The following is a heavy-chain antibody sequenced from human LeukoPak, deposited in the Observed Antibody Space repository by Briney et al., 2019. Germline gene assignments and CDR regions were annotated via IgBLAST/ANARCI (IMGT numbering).Heavy chain of an antibody. J-gene: IGHJ4*02. D-gene: IGHD2-21*02. CDR1: GFTFGTYG. CDR2: ISYDGNKK. Sequence: PGRSLRLSCAASGFTFGTYGMHWVRQAPGKGLEWVAVISYDGNKKYYADSVKGRFTISRDNSKNTLYLQMNSLRAEDTAVYYCAKDQAVYCGGDCYAWRLGIDYWGQGTLVTVSS. V-gene: IGHV3-30*18. CDR3: AKDQAVYCGGDCYAWRLGIDY.